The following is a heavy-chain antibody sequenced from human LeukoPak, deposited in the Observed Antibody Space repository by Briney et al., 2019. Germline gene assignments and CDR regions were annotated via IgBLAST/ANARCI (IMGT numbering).Heavy chain of an antibody. CDR2: ISYDGSNK. J-gene: IGHJ5*02. Sequence: PGGSLRLSCAASGFTFSSYGMHSVRQAPGKGLEWVAVISYDGSNKYYADSVKGRFTISRDNSKNTLYLQMNSLRAEDTAVYYCAKDRTGVGFDPWGQGTLVTVSS. CDR1: GFTFSSYG. D-gene: IGHD2-15*01. V-gene: IGHV3-30*18. CDR3: AKDRTGVGFDP.